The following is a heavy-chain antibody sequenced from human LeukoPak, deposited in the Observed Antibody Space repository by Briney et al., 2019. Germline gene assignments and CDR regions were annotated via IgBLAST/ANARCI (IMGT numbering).Heavy chain of an antibody. Sequence: GSSVKVSCKASGGTFSSYAISWVRQAPGQGLEWMGRIIPIFGTANYAQKFQGRVTITTDESTSTAYMELSSLRSEDTAVYYCSRNAPAATGTWGDVFDIWGQGTMVTVS. J-gene: IGHJ3*02. CDR3: SRNAPAATGTWGDVFDI. CDR2: IIPIFGTA. CDR1: GGTFSSYA. V-gene: IGHV1-69*05. D-gene: IGHD6-13*01.